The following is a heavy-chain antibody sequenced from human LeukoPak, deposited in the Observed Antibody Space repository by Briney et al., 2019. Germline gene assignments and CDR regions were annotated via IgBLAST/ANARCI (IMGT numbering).Heavy chain of an antibody. CDR1: GFSFSTYW. CDR3: AELGITMIGGV. J-gene: IGHJ6*04. Sequence: GGSLRLSCAASGFSFSTYWMSWVRQAPGKGLEWVANIKQDGSERYYVDSVKGRFTISRDNAKNSLYLQMNSLRAEDTAVYYCAELGITMIGGVWGKGTTVTISS. CDR2: IKQDGSER. D-gene: IGHD3-10*02. V-gene: IGHV3-7*01.